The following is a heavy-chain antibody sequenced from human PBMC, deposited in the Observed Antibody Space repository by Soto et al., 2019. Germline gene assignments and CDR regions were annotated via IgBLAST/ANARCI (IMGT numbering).Heavy chain of an antibody. V-gene: IGHV4-39*01. CDR1: GDSISGSPYF. J-gene: IGHJ4*02. D-gene: IGHD6-13*01. CDR2: IFYDGYT. Sequence: QVQLQESGPGLVMPSETLSLTCTVSGDSISGSPYFWGWIRQPPGKRLEWIGSIFYDGYTLSTPSLKSRVTISVDTSKNQFSLKLTSVAAADTAIYFCARLQAAVPHYWCQGILVTVSS. CDR3: ARLQAAVPHY.